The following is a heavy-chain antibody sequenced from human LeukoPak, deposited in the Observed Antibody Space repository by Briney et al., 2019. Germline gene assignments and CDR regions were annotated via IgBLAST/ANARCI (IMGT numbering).Heavy chain of an antibody. D-gene: IGHD3-22*01. CDR3: ARGRIAKIVVVHSFSYGMDV. CDR2: INDYTGDT. Sequence: PSETLSLTCTVFGGSFTDYFWTWIRHSPGKGLEWIEEINDYTGDTNYNPSLNSRVSISLEKSKNQFSLELRSVTAADAAVYYCARGRIAKIVVVHSFSYGMDVWGQGITVTVSS. CDR1: GGSFTDYF. J-gene: IGHJ6*02. V-gene: IGHV4-34*01.